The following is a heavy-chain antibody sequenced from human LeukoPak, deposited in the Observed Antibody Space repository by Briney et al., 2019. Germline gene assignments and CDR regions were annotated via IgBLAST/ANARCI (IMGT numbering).Heavy chain of an antibody. CDR3: AKDRCSNGIGCYYYMDV. J-gene: IGHJ6*03. CDR1: GFTFSSYW. D-gene: IGHD2-8*01. CDR2: IKQDGSEK. V-gene: IGHV3-7*01. Sequence: PGGSLRLSCAASGFTFSSYWMSWVRQAPGKGLEWVANIKQDGSEKYYVDSVKGRFTISRDNAKNSLYLQMNSLRAEDTAVYYCAKDRCSNGIGCYYYMDVWGKGTTVTISS.